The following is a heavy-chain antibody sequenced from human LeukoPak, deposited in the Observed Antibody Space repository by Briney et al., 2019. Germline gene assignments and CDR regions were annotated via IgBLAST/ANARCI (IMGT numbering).Heavy chain of an antibody. Sequence: SVKDSCKASGGTFRSYAISWVRQAPGQGLEWMGRIIPILGIANYAQKFQGRVTITADKSTSTAYMELSSLRSEDTAVYYCARGPDYGGNSDYWGQGTLVTVSS. CDR3: ARGPDYGGNSDY. D-gene: IGHD4-23*01. CDR1: GGTFRSYA. J-gene: IGHJ4*02. CDR2: IIPILGIA. V-gene: IGHV1-69*04.